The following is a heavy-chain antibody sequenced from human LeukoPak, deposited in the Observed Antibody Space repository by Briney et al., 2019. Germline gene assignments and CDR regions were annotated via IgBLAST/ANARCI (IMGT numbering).Heavy chain of an antibody. V-gene: IGHV3-23*01. CDR2: ISETGSDT. CDR1: GFIFRNYV. Sequence: GGSLRLSCAASGFIFRNYVMSWVRQAPGKGLEWVSSISETGSDTHYADSVRGRLTISRDNSRNTLFLQMNSLRAEDTVTYYCVKDHYWGQGTLVTVPS. CDR3: VKDHY. J-gene: IGHJ4*02.